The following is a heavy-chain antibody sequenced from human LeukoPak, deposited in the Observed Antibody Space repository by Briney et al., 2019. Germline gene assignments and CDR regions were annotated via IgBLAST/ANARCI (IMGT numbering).Heavy chain of an antibody. V-gene: IGHV5-51*01. J-gene: IGHJ5*02. CDR2: IYPGDSDT. CDR1: GHSFTTYW. Sequence: GESLKISCKASGHSFTTYWIGWVRQMPGKGLEWMGIIYPGDSDTRYSLSFQGQVTISADKSINTAYLQWRSLKASDTAMYYCARSGVPGAMTWFDPWGQGTLVTVSS. D-gene: IGHD2-2*01. CDR3: ARSGVPGAMTWFDP.